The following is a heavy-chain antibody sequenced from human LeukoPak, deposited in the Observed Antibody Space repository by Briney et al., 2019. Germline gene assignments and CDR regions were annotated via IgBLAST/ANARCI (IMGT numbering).Heavy chain of an antibody. CDR3: ARDFLEGPLAEY. CDR2: ISGSAGST. J-gene: IGHJ4*02. V-gene: IGHV3-23*01. CDR1: GFTFSSYA. Sequence: PGGSLRLSCAASGFTFSSYAMSWVRQAPGKGLEWVSGISGSAGSTHYADSVRGRFTISRDNSKNTLYLQMNSLRAEDTAVYYCARDFLEGPLAEYWGQGTLVTVSS. D-gene: IGHD1-14*01.